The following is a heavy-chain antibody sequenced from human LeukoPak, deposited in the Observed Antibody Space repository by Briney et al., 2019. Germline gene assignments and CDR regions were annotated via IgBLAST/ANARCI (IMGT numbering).Heavy chain of an antibody. CDR1: GFTLSSYA. Sequence: PGGSLRLSCAASGFTLSSYAMHWVRQAPGKGLEWVAVISYDGSNKYYADSAKGRFTISRDNSRNTLYLQMNSLRAEDTAVYYCARSPTPYESYYYYGMDVWGQGTTVTVSS. D-gene: IGHD3-3*01. V-gene: IGHV3-30-3*01. CDR2: ISYDGSNK. J-gene: IGHJ6*02. CDR3: ARSPTPYESYYYYGMDV.